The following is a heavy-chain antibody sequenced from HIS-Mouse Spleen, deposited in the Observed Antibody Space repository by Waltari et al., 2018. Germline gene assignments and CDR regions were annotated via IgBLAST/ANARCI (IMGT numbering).Heavy chain of an antibody. CDR2: ISGSGGST. D-gene: IGHD6-19*01. Sequence: EVQLLESGGGLVQPGGSLRLSCAASGFTFSSYAMSWVRQAPGKGLEWVSAISGSGGSTYYADSVKGRFTISRDNSKNTLYLQMNSLRAEDTAVYYCAKDTFGLFGYSSSYNWFDPWGQGTLVTVSS. J-gene: IGHJ5*02. CDR1: GFTFSSYA. V-gene: IGHV3-23*01. CDR3: AKDTFGLFGYSSSYNWFDP.